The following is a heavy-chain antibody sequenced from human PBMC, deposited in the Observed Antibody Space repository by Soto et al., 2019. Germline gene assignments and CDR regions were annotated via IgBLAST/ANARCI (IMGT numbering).Heavy chain of an antibody. V-gene: IGHV1-69*06. CDR2: IIPIFGTA. Sequence: RASVKVSCRASGGTFSSYAISWVRQAPGQGLEWMGGIIPIFGTANYAQKFQGRVTITADKSTSTAYMELSSLRSEDTAVYYCARGSRVLLWFGELLYARRNKRDFYHGMDVWGQGTTVTVSS. CDR1: GGTFSSYA. J-gene: IGHJ6*02. CDR3: ARGSRVLLWFGELLYARRNKRDFYHGMDV. D-gene: IGHD3-10*01.